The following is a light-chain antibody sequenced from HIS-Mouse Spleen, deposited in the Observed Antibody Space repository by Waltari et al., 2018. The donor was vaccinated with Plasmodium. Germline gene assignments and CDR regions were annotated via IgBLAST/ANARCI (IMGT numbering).Light chain of an antibody. CDR2: GAS. CDR1: QSVSSN. CDR3: QQYNNWSFT. Sequence: EIVMTQSPATLSVSPGERATLSCRASQSVSSNLAGYQQKPGQAPRLLIYGASTRATCIPARFSGSSSGTKFTLTISSLQSEDFAVYYCQQYNNWSFTFGPGTKVDIK. V-gene: IGKV3-15*01. J-gene: IGKJ3*01.